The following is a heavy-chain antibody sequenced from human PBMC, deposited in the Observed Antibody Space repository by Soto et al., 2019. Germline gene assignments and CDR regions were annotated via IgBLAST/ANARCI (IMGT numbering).Heavy chain of an antibody. V-gene: IGHV4-30-4*01. J-gene: IGHJ4*02. CDR1: GGSISSGDYY. CDR3: ARDLRNYYDSSAHRGFDY. CDR2: IYYSGST. D-gene: IGHD3-22*01. Sequence: SETLSLTCTVSGGSISSGDYYWSWIRQPPGKGLEWIGYIYYSGSTYYNPSLKSRVTISVDTSKNQFSLKLSSVTAADTAVYYCARDLRNYYDSSAHRGFDYWGQGTLVTVSS.